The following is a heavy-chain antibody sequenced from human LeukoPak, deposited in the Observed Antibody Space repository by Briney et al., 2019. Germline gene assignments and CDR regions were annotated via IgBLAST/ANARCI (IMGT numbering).Heavy chain of an antibody. CDR2: ISGSSSYI. CDR3: AKGDQSGYCSSTSCYAGISAFDI. V-gene: IGHV3-21*04. D-gene: IGHD2-2*01. Sequence: GGSLRLSCAASGFTFSSYSMNWVRQAPGKGLEWVSSISGSSSYIYYADSMKGRFTISRDNAKKSLYLQMNSLRAEDTAVYYCAKGDQSGYCSSTSCYAGISAFDIWGQGTMVTVSS. J-gene: IGHJ3*02. CDR1: GFTFSSYS.